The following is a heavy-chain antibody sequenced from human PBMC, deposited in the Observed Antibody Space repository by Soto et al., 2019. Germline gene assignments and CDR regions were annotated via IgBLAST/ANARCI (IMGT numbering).Heavy chain of an antibody. CDR2: ISGSGAST. J-gene: IGHJ4*02. CDR3: AKASGPYYYDSSGYPNPLLDD. CDR1: EFTFSLYV. Sequence: GGSLRLSCVGSEFTFSLYVIGWVRQAPGKGPEWVSFISGSGASTYYADSVKGRFAISRDNSKNTVYLQMNSLRAEDTAVYYCAKASGPYYYDSSGYPNPLLDDWGQGTLVTVSS. V-gene: IGHV3-23*01. D-gene: IGHD3-22*01.